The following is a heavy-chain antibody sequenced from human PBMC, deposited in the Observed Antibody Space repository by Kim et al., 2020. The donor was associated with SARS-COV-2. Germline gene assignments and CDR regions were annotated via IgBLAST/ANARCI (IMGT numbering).Heavy chain of an antibody. D-gene: IGHD4-17*01. V-gene: IGHV4-59*08. CDR3: ARHDTTVVTPVSYFDY. J-gene: IGHJ4*02. Sequence: SETLSLTCTVSGGSISSYYWSWIRQPPGKGLEWIGYIYYSGSTNYNPSLKSRVTISVDTSKNQFSLKLSSVTAADTAVYYCARHDTTVVTPVSYFDYWGQGTPVTVSS. CDR2: IYYSGST. CDR1: GGSISSYY.